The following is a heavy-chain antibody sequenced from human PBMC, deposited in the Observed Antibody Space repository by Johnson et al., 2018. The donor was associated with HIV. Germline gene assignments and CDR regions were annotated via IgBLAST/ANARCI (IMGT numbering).Heavy chain of an antibody. CDR2: IYTGGST. V-gene: IGHV3-66*02. J-gene: IGHJ3*02. Sequence: VQLVESGGGLVHPGGSLRLSCAASGFTVSTNYMSWVRQAPGKGLEWVSLIYTGGSTFYADSVKGRFTISRDNSKNALYLQMNSLRAEDTAVYYCARKYIWGQGTRVTVSS. CDR3: ARKYI. CDR1: GFTVSTNY.